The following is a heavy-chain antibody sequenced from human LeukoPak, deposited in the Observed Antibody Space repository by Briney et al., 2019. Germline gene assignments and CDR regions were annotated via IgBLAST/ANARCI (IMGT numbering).Heavy chain of an antibody. J-gene: IGHJ6*03. D-gene: IGHD5-18*01. CDR2: IYYSGST. CDR1: GGSISSGGYY. CDR3: ASQLSDSYGYSYYYYYMDV. Sequence: SETLSLTCTVSGGSISSGGYYWGWIRQPPGKGLEWIGSIYYSGSTYYNPSLKSRVTISVDTSKNQFSLKLSSVTAADTAVYYCASQLSDSYGYSYYYYYMDVWGKGTTVTVSS. V-gene: IGHV4-39*07.